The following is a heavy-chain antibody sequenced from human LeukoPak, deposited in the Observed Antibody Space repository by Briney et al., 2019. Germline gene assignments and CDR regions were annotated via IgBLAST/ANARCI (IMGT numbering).Heavy chain of an antibody. CDR2: IIPIFGTA. Sequence: GASVNVSCKASGGTFSSYAISWVRQAPGQGLEWMGGIIPIFGTANYAQKFQGRVTITTDESTSTAYMELSSLRSEDTAVYYCARYSGSDRGAFDIWGQGTMVTVSS. CDR3: ARYSGSDRGAFDI. CDR1: GGTFSSYA. V-gene: IGHV1-69*05. D-gene: IGHD1-26*01. J-gene: IGHJ3*02.